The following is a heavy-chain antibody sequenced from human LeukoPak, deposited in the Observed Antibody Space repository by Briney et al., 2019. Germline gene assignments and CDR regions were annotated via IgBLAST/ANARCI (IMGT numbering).Heavy chain of an antibody. Sequence: GGSLRLSCAASGFDFANHAMSWVRQTPGKGLEWVSAISGGGDITYYADSVTGRFTISRDNSKDTLFLQMHSLRPGDTAVYYCVREDTPATANYWGQGTLVTISS. D-gene: IGHD2-21*02. J-gene: IGHJ4*02. CDR1: GFDFANHA. CDR2: ISGGGDIT. CDR3: VREDTPATANY. V-gene: IGHV3-23*01.